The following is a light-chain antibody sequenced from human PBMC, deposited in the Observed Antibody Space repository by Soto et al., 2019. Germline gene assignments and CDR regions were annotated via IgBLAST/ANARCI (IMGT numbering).Light chain of an antibody. Sequence: NIQTPQSPSAMSASVGERVSXTXXXRQGISNYLAWFQQKPGKVPKHLIYAASNLQSGVPSRFSGSGSGTEFTLTISSLQPEDFATYYCLQHYSNPAWTFGQGTKVDIQ. V-gene: IGKV1D-17*01. CDR1: QGISNY. J-gene: IGKJ1*01. CDR2: AAS. CDR3: LQHYSNPAWT.